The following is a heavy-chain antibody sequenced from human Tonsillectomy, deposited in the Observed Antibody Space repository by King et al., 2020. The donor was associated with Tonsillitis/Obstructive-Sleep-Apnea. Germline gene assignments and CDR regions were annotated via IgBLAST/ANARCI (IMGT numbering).Heavy chain of an antibody. Sequence: VQLVESGGGLAQPGGSLRLSCAASGFTFSSYAMHWVRQAPGKGLDFVSAINYNGGRTYYADSVKGRFTISRDNSKNTLYLQMSSLRAEDTAMYYCASEDYSDSGSNPDWGQGTLVTVSS. CDR3: ASEDYSDSGSNPD. CDR1: GFTFSSYA. CDR2: INYNGGRT. V-gene: IGHV3-64D*06. J-gene: IGHJ4*02. D-gene: IGHD3-10*01.